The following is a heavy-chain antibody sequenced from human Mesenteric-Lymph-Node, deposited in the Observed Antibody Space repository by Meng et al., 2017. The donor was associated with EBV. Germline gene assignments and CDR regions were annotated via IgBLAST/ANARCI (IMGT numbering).Heavy chain of an antibody. CDR2: IYHTGTT. CDR3: ARDYGDYVECFDL. J-gene: IGHJ2*01. D-gene: IGHD4-17*01. Sequence: QLEFQESVSRLVKPSQTLSLTCAVFGGSLSSGGYSWNWIRQTPVRCLEWIGYIYHTGTTYYHPSLKSRVTMSVDRSTNQFSLWLTSVTPADTAVYYCARDYGDYVECFDLWGRGTLVTVSS. CDR1: GGSLSSGGYS. V-gene: IGHV4-30-2*01.